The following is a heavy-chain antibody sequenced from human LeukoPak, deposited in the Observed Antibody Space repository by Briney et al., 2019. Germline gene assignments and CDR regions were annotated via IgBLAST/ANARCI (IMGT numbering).Heavy chain of an antibody. V-gene: IGHV4-59*01. J-gene: IGHJ4*02. Sequence: SETLSLTCTVSGGSISPYYWSWIRQPPGKGLEWIGYIYYSGSTNYNPSLKSRVTISVDTSKNQFSLKLSSVTAADTAVYYCARRPAASEALDYWGQGTLVTVSS. D-gene: IGHD6-13*01. CDR2: IYYSGST. CDR3: ARRPAASEALDY. CDR1: GGSISPYY.